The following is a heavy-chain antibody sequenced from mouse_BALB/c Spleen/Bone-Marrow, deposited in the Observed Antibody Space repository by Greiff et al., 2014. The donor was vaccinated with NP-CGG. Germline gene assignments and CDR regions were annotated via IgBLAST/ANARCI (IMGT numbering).Heavy chain of an antibody. CDR1: GFNIKDTY. Sequence: EVQLQQSGAELMKPGASVKLSCTASGFNIKDTYIHWVKQRPEQGLEWIGRIDPANGNTKYDPKFQGKATITADTSSNSAYLQLSSLTSEDTAVYYCAKYNYGLYFDVWGAGTTVTVSS. CDR3: AKYNYGLYFDV. J-gene: IGHJ1*01. CDR2: IDPANGNT. V-gene: IGHV14-3*02. D-gene: IGHD1-3*01.